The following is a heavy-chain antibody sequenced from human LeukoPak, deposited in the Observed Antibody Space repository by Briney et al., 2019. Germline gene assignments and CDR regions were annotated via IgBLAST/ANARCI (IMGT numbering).Heavy chain of an antibody. CDR1: GFTFSDYY. D-gene: IGHD6-13*01. Sequence: PGGSLRLSCAASGFTFSDYYMSWIRQAPGKGLEWLSYISSGGSTIFYADSVKGRFTISRDNAKNSLYLRMNRLRAEDTAVYYCARDASSSWVTPDYWGQGTLVTVSS. J-gene: IGHJ4*02. CDR3: ARDASSSWVTPDY. CDR2: ISSGGSTI. V-gene: IGHV3-11*01.